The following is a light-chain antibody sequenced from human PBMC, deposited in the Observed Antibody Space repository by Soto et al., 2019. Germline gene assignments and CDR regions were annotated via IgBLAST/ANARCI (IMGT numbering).Light chain of an antibody. J-gene: IGKJ4*01. V-gene: IGKV3-15*01. CDR1: QSVSTN. CDR3: QQYNEWPLP. CDR2: GAS. Sequence: ETVMTQSPATLSVSPGERATLSCGASQSVSTNLAWYQQKPGQVPRLLIYGASTRASDIPARFSGSGSGTEFPLTITSLQSEDFAVYYCQQYNEWPLPFGGGTKGRSN.